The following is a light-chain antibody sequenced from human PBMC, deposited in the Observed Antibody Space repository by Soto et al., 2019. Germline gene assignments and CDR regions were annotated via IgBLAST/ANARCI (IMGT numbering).Light chain of an antibody. CDR1: SSNIGAGYD. V-gene: IGLV1-40*01. CDR3: QTFDSSLSGWV. CDR2: GNS. Sequence: QLVLTQPPSVSGAPGQRVTISCTGSSSNIGAGYDVHWYQQLPGTAPKLLMYGNSNRPSGVPDRFSGSKSGTSASLAITGLQAADEADYFCQTFDSSLSGWVFGGGTQLTVL. J-gene: IGLJ3*02.